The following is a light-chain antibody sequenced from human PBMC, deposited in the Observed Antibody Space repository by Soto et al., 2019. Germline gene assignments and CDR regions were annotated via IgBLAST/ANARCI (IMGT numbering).Light chain of an antibody. CDR3: KQYGNTLCT. CDR1: QSISTY. Sequence: DIQLTQSPSSLSASAGHRATITCRASQSISTYLDWYQHKPGKAPKLLIYAAYSLASGIPARFSGSGSGTDFTLTITSLQPEDFAAYYCKQYGNTLCTFGEGTKVDIK. J-gene: IGKJ4*02. V-gene: IGKV1-39*01. CDR2: AAY.